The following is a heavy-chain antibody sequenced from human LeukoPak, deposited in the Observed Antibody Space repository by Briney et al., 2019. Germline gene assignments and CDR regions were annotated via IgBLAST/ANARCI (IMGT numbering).Heavy chain of an antibody. D-gene: IGHD5-18*01. V-gene: IGHV1-69*04. J-gene: IGHJ5*02. CDR3: AGAALTWKQLWFWLDWFDP. Sequence: SVKVSCKASGGTFSSYAISWVRQAPAQGVEWMGRIIPILGIANYAQKFQGRVTITADKSTSTAYMELSSLRSEDTAVYYCAGAALTWKQLWFWLDWFDPWGQGTLVTVSS. CDR1: GGTFSSYA. CDR2: IIPILGIA.